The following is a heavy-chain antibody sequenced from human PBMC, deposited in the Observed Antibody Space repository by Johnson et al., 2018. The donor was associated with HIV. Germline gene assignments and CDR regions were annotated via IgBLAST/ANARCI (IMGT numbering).Heavy chain of an antibody. V-gene: IGHV3-30-3*01. J-gene: IGHJ3*02. D-gene: IGHD1-1*01. CDR2: ISYDGSNK. Sequence: QVQLVESGGGVVQPGRSLRLSCAASGFTFSSYAMHWVRQAPGKGLEWVAVISYDGSNKYYADSVKGRFTIARDSSKNTLHLQMNSLRAEDTAIYYCAITSGTDAFDIWGQGTMVTVSS. CDR1: GFTFSSYA. CDR3: AITSGTDAFDI.